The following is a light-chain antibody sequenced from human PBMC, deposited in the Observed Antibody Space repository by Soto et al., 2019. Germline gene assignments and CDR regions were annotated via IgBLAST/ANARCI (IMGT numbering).Light chain of an antibody. CDR1: QNVSSY. CDR2: GAS. J-gene: IGKJ4*01. V-gene: IGKV3-11*01. CDR3: QQRSNWPLLT. Sequence: EIVLTQSPATLSFSPGERATLSCRASQNVSSYLAWYQQKPGQAPRLLIYGASNRATGIPARFGGSGSGTDFTLTISSLEPEDFAVYYCQQRSNWPLLTFGGGTKVEIK.